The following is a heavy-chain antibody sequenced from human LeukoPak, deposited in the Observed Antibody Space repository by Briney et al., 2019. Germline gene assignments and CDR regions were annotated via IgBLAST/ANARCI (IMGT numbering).Heavy chain of an antibody. CDR2: FHHSGST. CDR1: GGSISSSSYY. CDR3: ARREGYNFDY. J-gene: IGHJ4*02. V-gene: IGHV4-39*07. D-gene: IGHD5-24*01. Sequence: SETLSLTCTVSGGSISSSSYYWGWIRQPPGKGLEWIGSFHHSGSTPYNPSLNSRVSISVDTSKNQLSLKLSSVTAADTAVYYCARREGYNFDYWGQGTLVTVSS.